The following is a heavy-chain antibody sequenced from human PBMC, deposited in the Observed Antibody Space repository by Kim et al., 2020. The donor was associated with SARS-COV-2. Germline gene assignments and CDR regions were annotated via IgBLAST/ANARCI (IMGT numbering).Heavy chain of an antibody. CDR3: ARSWQLYYFDY. CDR2: INHSGST. CDR1: GGSFSGYY. V-gene: IGHV4-34*01. D-gene: IGHD6-13*01. J-gene: IGHJ4*02. Sequence: SETLSLTCAVYGGSFSGYYWSWIRQPPGKGLEWIGEINHSGSTNYNPSLKSRVTISVDTSKNQFSLKLSSVTAADTAVYYCARSWQLYYFDYWGQGTLVTVSS.